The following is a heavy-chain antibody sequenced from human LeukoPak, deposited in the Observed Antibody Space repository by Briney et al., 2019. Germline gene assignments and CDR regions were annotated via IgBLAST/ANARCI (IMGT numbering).Heavy chain of an antibody. V-gene: IGHV4-59*08. J-gene: IGHJ4*02. CDR1: GGSINNYY. CDR3: ARLTRTRRGYSDYDRPYYCDY. Sequence: PSETLSLTCTVSGGSINNYYWSWIRQPPGKGLEWIAYIHYSGSANYNPSLKSRVTISVDTSKNQFSLRLSSVTAADTAVYYCARLTRTRRGYSDYDRPYYCDYWGLGTLVTVSS. CDR2: IHYSGSA. D-gene: IGHD5-12*01.